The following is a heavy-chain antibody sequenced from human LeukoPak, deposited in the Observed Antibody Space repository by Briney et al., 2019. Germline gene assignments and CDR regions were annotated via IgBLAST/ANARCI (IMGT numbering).Heavy chain of an antibody. D-gene: IGHD3-10*01. V-gene: IGHV3-23*01. Sequence: PGGSLRLSCAASGFTFSSYAMSWVRQAPGKGLEWVSIISGSGGSTYYADSVKGRFTISRDNSKNTLYLQMNSLRAEDTAVYYCAPPPGNWYYYYYYGMDVWGKGTTVTVSS. CDR2: ISGSGGST. CDR1: GFTFSSYA. CDR3: APPPGNWYYYYYYGMDV. J-gene: IGHJ6*04.